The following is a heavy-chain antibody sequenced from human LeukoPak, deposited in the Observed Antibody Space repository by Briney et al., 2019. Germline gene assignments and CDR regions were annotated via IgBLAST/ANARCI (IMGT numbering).Heavy chain of an antibody. V-gene: IGHV4-38-2*02. CDR1: GYSISSGYY. CDR3: ARDTVVYSRRGWFDP. D-gene: IGHD6-13*01. CDR2: IYHSGST. Sequence: SETLSLTCTVSGYSISSGYYWGWIRQPPGKGLEWIGSIYHSGSTYYNPSLKSRVTISVDTSKNQFSLKLSSVTAADTAVYYCARDTVVYSRRGWFDPWGQGTLVTVSS. J-gene: IGHJ5*02.